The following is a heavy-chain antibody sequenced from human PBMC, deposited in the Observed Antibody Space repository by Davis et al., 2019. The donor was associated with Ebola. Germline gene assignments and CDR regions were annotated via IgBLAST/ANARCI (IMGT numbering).Heavy chain of an antibody. CDR1: GVSISGGAHS. CDR3: ARDRHDSSAYGF. CDR2: IYHSGSS. Sequence: SQTLSLTCVVSGVSISGGAHSWSWIRQSPGKGLEWMGYIYHSGSSFYNPSLKSRVSMSIDRSKNHFSLRLTSVTAADTGIYFCARDRHDSSAYGFWGQGTLVTVSS. V-gene: IGHV4-30-2*06. D-gene: IGHD3-22*01. J-gene: IGHJ4*02.